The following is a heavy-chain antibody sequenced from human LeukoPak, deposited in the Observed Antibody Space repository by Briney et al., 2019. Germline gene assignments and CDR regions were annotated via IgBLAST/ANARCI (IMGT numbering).Heavy chain of an antibody. J-gene: IGHJ4*02. CDR3: ARVPLGYCSGGSCSSRVRFDY. CDR1: GGSFSGYY. D-gene: IGHD2-15*01. V-gene: IGHV4-34*01. CDR2: INHSGST. Sequence: SETLSLTCAVYGGSFSGYYWSWLRQPPGKGLEWIGEINHSGSTNYNPSLKSRVTISVDTSKNQFSLKLRSVPAAETAVYYCARVPLGYCSGGSCSSRVRFDYWGQGTLVTVSS.